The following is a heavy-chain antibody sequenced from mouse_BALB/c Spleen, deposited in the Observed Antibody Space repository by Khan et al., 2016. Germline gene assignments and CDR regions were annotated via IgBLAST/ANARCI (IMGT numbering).Heavy chain of an antibody. D-gene: IGHD3-1*01. J-gene: IGHJ4*01. CDR3: ASSGYALDS. Sequence: VQLQQSGAELVKPGASVKLSCTASGFNIKDTYMHWVKQRPEQGLEWIGRIDPANGTTKYDPKFQGKATITADTSSNTAYLQLSSLTSEAPALYYCASSGYALDSCGQGTSVTVS. V-gene: IGHV14-3*02. CDR1: GFNIKDTY. CDR2: IDPANGTT.